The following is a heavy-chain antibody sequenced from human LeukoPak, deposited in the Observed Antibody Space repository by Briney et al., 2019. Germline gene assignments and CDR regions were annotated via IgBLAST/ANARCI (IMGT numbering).Heavy chain of an antibody. J-gene: IGHJ5*02. CDR3: ARQSGSYYRNWFDP. V-gene: IGHV1-18*01. CDR1: GGTFSSYA. D-gene: IGHD1-26*01. Sequence: GASVKVSCKASGGTFSSYAISWVRQAPGQGLEWVGWINPNSGDTDYAQKFQGRVTMTTDTSTSTAYMELRSLRSDDTAVYYCARQSGSYYRNWFDPWGQGTLVTVSS. CDR2: INPNSGDT.